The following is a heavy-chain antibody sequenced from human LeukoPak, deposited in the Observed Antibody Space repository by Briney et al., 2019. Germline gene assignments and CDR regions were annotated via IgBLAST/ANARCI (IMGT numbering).Heavy chain of an antibody. J-gene: IGHJ5*02. CDR1: GFNFDDYA. Sequence: PGGSLRLSCAAPGFNFDDYAIHWVRQAPGKGLEWVSLISGDGGSTFYADSVKGRFTISRDNSKNSLYLQMSSLRSEDTAFYYCARESDSSGWYDPWGQGTLVTASS. V-gene: IGHV3-43*02. CDR3: ARESDSSGWYDP. D-gene: IGHD3-22*01. CDR2: ISGDGGST.